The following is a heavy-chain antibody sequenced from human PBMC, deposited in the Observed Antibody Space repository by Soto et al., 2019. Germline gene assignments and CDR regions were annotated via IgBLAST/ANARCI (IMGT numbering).Heavy chain of an antibody. CDR2: VSAYRDYT. J-gene: IGHJ3*01. Sequence: ASVKVSCKASGYSFSTYEINWLRQAPGQGLEWIGWVSAYRDYTDYAEKFQDRVTMTTDTSTNTAYMELRSLTYNDTAVYYCARDVGDESITYNDAFDVWGQGIMVTV. CDR3: ARDVGDESITYNDAFDV. V-gene: IGHV1-18*01. CDR1: GYSFSTYE. D-gene: IGHD3-10*01.